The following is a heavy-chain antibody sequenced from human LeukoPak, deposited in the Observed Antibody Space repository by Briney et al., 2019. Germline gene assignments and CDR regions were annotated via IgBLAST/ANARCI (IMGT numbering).Heavy chain of an antibody. D-gene: IGHD6-19*01. CDR1: GGTFSSYA. CDR3: ARDLSCGWYYFGY. V-gene: IGHV1-69*13. Sequence: GASVTVSCKASGGTFSSYAITWVRQAPGQGLEWMGGIIPLFGTPNYAQKFQGRVTITADESTSTAYMELSSLRSEDTAVYYCARDLSCGWYYFGYWGQGTLATVSS. CDR2: IIPLFGTP. J-gene: IGHJ4*02.